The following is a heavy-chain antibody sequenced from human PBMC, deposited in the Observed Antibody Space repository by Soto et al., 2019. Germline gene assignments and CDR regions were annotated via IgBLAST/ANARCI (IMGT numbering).Heavy chain of an antibody. CDR1: GFTFSNAW. D-gene: IGHD1-26*01. J-gene: IGHJ4*02. CDR3: MTIDAARSGSITHCFDY. V-gene: IGHV3-15*01. Sequence: PGWSLRLPCAASGFTFSNAWMSWVRQAPGKGLEWVGRIKSKTDGGTTDYAAPVKGRFTISRDDSKNTLYLQMNSLKTEDTAVYYCMTIDAARSGSITHCFDYWGRGTRVTVSS. CDR2: IKSKTDGGTT.